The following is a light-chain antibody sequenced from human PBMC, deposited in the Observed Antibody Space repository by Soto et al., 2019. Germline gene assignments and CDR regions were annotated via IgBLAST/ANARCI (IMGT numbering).Light chain of an antibody. Sequence: DIQMTQSPSTLSASVGDRVTITCRASQSLETWLAWYQQKPGKAPKLLIYKASSLQSGVPSRFSGSGSETEYSLTNSSLQPDDFATYYCLHLDSYPRTFGQGTKVDIK. CDR1: QSLETW. V-gene: IGKV1-5*03. CDR3: LHLDSYPRT. J-gene: IGKJ1*01. CDR2: KAS.